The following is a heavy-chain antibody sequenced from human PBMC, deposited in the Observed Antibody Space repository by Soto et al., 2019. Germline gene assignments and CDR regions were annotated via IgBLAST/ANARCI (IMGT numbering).Heavy chain of an antibody. J-gene: IGHJ5*02. CDR2: ITSSTRTT. CDR3: VRGGSNYAS. CDR1: GFTLKSYE. Sequence: DEQLVESGGGLVQSGGSLRLSCEASGFTLKSYEVNWVRQAPGKGLEWISYITSSTRTTYYADSVKGRFTISRDNARKSVYLQMNSLRVEDTAIYYCVRGGSNYASWGQGTLVTVSS. D-gene: IGHD4-4*01. V-gene: IGHV3-48*03.